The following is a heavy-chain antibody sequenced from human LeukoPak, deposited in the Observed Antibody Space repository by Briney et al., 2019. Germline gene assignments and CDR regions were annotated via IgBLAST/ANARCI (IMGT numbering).Heavy chain of an antibody. CDR3: ARDLNCSGGSCRGFNYFDY. J-gene: IGHJ4*02. V-gene: IGHV4-31*03. CDR2: IYYSGST. CDR1: GGSISSGGYY. Sequence: SETLSLTCTVSGGSISSGGYYWSWIRQHPGKGLEWIGYIYYSGSTYYNPSLKSRVTISVDTSKNQFSLKLSSVTAADTAVYYCARDLNCSGGSCRGFNYFDYWGQGTLVTVSS. D-gene: IGHD2-15*01.